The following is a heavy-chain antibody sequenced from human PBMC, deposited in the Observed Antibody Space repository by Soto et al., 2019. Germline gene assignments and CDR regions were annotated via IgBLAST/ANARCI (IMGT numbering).Heavy chain of an antibody. CDR2: IIPIFGTA. CDR1: GGTFSTHG. D-gene: IGHD2-21*02. J-gene: IGHJ4*02. V-gene: IGHV1-69*01. Sequence: QVQLVQSGAEVKKPGSSVKVSCKASGGTFSTHGISWVRQAPGQGLEWMGGIIPIFGTANYAQKFQGRVTNTADEATSTAYMELSSLRSEDTAVYYCALAVVLHCHGDCSMHYFDYCGKGSLVTVAS. CDR3: ALAVVLHCHGDCSMHYFDY.